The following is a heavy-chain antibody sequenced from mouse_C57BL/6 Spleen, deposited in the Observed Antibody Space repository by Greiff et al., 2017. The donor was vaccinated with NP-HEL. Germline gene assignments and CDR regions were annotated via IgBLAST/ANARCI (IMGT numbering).Heavy chain of an antibody. CDR2: IYPRDGST. CDR3: ARKKGYYGNYDAMDY. V-gene: IGHV1-85*01. D-gene: IGHD2-1*01. J-gene: IGHJ4*01. CDR1: GYTFTSYD. Sequence: QVQLQQSGPELVKPGASVKLSCKASGYTFTSYDINWVKQRPGQGLEWIGWIYPRDGSTKYNEKFKGKATLTVDTSSSTAYMELHSLTSEDSAVYFCARKKGYYGNYDAMDYWGQGTSVTVSS.